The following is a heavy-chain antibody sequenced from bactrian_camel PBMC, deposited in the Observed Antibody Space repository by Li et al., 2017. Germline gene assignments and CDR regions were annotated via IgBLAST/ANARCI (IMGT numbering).Heavy chain of an antibody. CDR2: IESDGST. CDR1: GYTYSSYC. Sequence: HVQLVESGGGSVQAGGSLRLSCAASGYTYSSYCMGWFRQAPGKEREGVAVIESDGSTSYADSVKGRFTISKDNAKNTLYLQMNSLKPEDTAVYYCTKDLWGSTNWGQGTQVTVS. V-gene: IGHV3S26*01. CDR3: TKDLWGSTN. J-gene: IGHJ4*01. D-gene: IGHD5*01.